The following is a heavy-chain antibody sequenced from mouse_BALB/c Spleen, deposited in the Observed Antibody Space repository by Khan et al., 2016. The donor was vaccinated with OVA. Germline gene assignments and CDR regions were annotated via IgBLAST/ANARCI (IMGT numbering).Heavy chain of an antibody. CDR1: GYSFTGYY. J-gene: IGHJ3*01. Sequence: VQLKQSGPDLVKPGASVKISCKASGYSFTGYYMYWVKQSHGKSLEWIGRIHPNNGGTSFNPKFKGKAILTVDKSSNTAYMELRSLTSEDSAVYDGTRDEAAYWGQGTLVTVSA. V-gene: IGHV1-26*01. CDR2: IHPNNGGT. CDR3: TRDEAAY.